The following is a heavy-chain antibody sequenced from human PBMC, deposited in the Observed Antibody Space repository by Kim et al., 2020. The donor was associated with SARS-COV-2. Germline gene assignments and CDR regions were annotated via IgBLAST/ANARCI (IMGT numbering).Heavy chain of an antibody. CDR1: GDRVSSNSAA. V-gene: IGHV6-1*01. Sequence: SQTLSLTCAISGDRVSSNSAAWNWIRQSPSRGLEWLGRTYYRSKWYNDYAVSVKSRITINPDTSKNQFSLQLNSVTPEDTAVYYCARGGLRGYGDPRVWFDPWGQGTLVTVSS. D-gene: IGHD4-17*01. J-gene: IGHJ5*02. CDR3: ARGGLRGYGDPRVWFDP. CDR2: TYYRSKWYN.